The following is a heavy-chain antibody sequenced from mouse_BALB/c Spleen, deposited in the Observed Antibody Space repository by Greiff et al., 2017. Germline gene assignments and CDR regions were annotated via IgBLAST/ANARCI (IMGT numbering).Heavy chain of an antibody. J-gene: IGHJ1*01. CDR3: ARPRGITTDWYFDV. D-gene: IGHD2-4*01. CDR1: GFSLTSYG. V-gene: IGHV2-2*02. CDR2: IWSGGST. Sequence: QVQLQQSGPGLVQPSQSLSITCTVSGFSLTSYGVHWVRQSPGKGLEWLGVIWSGGSTDYNAAFIPRLSISKDNSKGQVFFKMNSLQANDTAIYYGARPRGITTDWYFDVWGAGTTVTVSS.